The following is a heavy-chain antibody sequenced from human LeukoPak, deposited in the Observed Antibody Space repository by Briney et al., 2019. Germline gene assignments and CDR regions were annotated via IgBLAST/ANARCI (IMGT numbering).Heavy chain of an antibody. CDR1: GGSFSGYY. Sequence: PSETLSLTCAGYGGSFSGYYWSWIRQPPGKGREGIGEINHSGSTNYNPSLKSRVTISVDKSKNQFSLKLSSVTDADTAVYYCARVSRITMTRKTDFDIWGQGTMVTVSS. J-gene: IGHJ3*02. D-gene: IGHD3-22*01. CDR3: ARVSRITMTRKTDFDI. CDR2: INHSGST. V-gene: IGHV4-34*01.